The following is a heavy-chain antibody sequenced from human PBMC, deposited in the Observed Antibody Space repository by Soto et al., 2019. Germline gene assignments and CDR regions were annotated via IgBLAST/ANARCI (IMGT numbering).Heavy chain of an antibody. CDR1: GGSFSGYY. Sequence: KTSETLSLTCAVYGGSFSGYYWSWIRQPPGKGLEWIGEINHSGSTNYNPSLKSRVTISVDTSKNQFSLKLSSVTAADTAVYYCARGHGFRQWLVLYYYYGMDVWGQGTTVTVSS. CDR3: ARGHGFRQWLVLYYYYGMDV. CDR2: INHSGST. D-gene: IGHD6-19*01. J-gene: IGHJ6*02. V-gene: IGHV4-34*01.